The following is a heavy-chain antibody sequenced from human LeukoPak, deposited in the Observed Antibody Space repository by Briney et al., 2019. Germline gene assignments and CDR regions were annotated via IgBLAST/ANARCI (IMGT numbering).Heavy chain of an antibody. CDR1: GFTFSSYA. CDR2: ISGSGGST. D-gene: IGHD3-22*01. Sequence: PGGSLRLSCAASGFTFSSYAMSWVRQAPGKGLEWVSAISGSGGSTYYADSVKGRFTISRDNSKNTLYLQMNSLRAEDTAVYYWAKGLRGITMIVVVIKPFDYWGQGTLVTVSS. V-gene: IGHV3-23*01. J-gene: IGHJ4*02. CDR3: AKGLRGITMIVVVIKPFDY.